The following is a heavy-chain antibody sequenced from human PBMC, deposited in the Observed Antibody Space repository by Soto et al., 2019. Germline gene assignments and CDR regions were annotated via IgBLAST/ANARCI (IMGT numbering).Heavy chain of an antibody. CDR2: ISYDGSNK. CDR3: AKEGRFYDILTGYLPQPYFDS. D-gene: IGHD3-9*01. Sequence: SLRLSCAASEFTFSNYGMHWVRQAPGKGLEWVAVISYDGSNKYYADSVKGRFTISRDNSKNTLSLQMNSLRAEDTAVYYCAKEGRFYDILTGYLPQPYFDSWGQGTLVTVSS. J-gene: IGHJ4*02. V-gene: IGHV3-30*18. CDR1: EFTFSNYG.